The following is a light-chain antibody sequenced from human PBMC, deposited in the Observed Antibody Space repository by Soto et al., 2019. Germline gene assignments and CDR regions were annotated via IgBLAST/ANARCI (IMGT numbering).Light chain of an antibody. CDR1: QSISSW. V-gene: IGKV1-5*01. Sequence: DIQMTQSPCTLSASVGDRVTISCRASQSISSWLAWYHQKPGKAPKLLIYDASSLDRGVPSRFSGGGAGTELPLTISGLHPYELESYHRQRYNSYWTFGQGTKVEIK. J-gene: IGKJ1*01. CDR2: DAS. CDR3: QRYNSYWT.